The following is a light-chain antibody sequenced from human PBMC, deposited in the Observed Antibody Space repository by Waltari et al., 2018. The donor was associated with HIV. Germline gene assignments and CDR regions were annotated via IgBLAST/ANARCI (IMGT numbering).Light chain of an antibody. V-gene: IGLV2-14*03. CDR2: DVS. CDR1: TSDVGGYNS. J-gene: IGLJ2*01. Sequence: QSALTQPASVSGSPGPSITIPCTGTTSDVGGYNSVSWYQQHPAKAPKLVILDVSNRPSGVSNRFSGSKSGNTASLTISGLQAEDEAYYYCRSYTNSDTVVFGGGTKVTVL. CDR3: RSYTNSDTVV.